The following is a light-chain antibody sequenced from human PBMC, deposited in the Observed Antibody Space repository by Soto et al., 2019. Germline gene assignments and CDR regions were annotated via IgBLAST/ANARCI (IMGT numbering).Light chain of an antibody. CDR3: QQANSFPYT. CDR2: AAS. V-gene: IGKV1-12*01. CDR1: QAISSW. Sequence: DIQMTQSPSSVSASVGDRVTIACRASQAISSWLAWYQEKPGKAPKLVIYAASNLQSGVPSRFSGSGSGTDFTLTISSLQPEDFATYYCQQANSFPYTFGQGTKVEIK. J-gene: IGKJ2*01.